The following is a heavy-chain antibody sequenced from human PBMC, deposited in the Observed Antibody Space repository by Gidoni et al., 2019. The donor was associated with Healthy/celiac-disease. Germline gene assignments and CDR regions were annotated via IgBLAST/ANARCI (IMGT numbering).Heavy chain of an antibody. D-gene: IGHD6-13*01. Sequence: QVQLQQWGAGLLKPSETLSLTCAVYGGSFSGYYWSWIRHPPGKGLEWIGEINHSGSTNYNPSLKSRVTISVDTSKNQFSLKLSSVTAADTAVYYCARGRIAAALGGRSNPPTLGYYYYGMDVWGQGTTVTVSS. J-gene: IGHJ6*02. CDR2: INHSGST. V-gene: IGHV4-34*01. CDR1: GGSFSGYY. CDR3: ARGRIAAALGGRSNPPTLGYYYYGMDV.